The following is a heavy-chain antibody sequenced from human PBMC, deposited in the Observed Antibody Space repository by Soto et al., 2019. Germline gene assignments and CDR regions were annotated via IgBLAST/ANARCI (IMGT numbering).Heavy chain of an antibody. CDR2: LWYDGSTK. CDR1: GFAFSTYG. V-gene: IGHV3-33*01. D-gene: IGHD5-12*01. Sequence: VQLVESGGGVVQPGRSLRLSCAASGFAFSTYGIHWVRQAPGTGLEWVAVLWYDGSTKYYAASVKGRFTISRDNFKNTLYLHMNSLRADDTAVYYCARASGPFDYWGQETQVTVSS. CDR3: ARASGPFDY. J-gene: IGHJ4*02.